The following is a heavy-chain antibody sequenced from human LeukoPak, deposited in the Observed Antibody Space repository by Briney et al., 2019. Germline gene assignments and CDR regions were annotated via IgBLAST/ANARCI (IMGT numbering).Heavy chain of an antibody. Sequence: GGSLRLSCAASGFTFSNYAMNWFRQAPGKGLEWVSAISADGTYTYYADSVKDRFTMSRDNSKNTPYLQMTTLRADDTAVYYCAKAGMGQYGPGAPKWGQGTLVTVSS. V-gene: IGHV3-23*01. D-gene: IGHD1-26*01. CDR1: GFTFSNYA. CDR3: AKAGMGQYGPGAPK. J-gene: IGHJ4*02. CDR2: ISADGTYT.